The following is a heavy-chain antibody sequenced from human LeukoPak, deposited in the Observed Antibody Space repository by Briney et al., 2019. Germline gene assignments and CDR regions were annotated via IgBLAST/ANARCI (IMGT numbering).Heavy chain of an antibody. J-gene: IGHJ6*02. CDR1: GFTFSSYE. CDR2: ISSSGSTI. V-gene: IGHV3-48*03. CDR3: ARDIVVVVADSYSDYYGMDV. D-gene: IGHD2-15*01. Sequence: TGGSLRLSCAASGFTFSSYETNWVRQAPGKGLEWVSYISSSGSTIYYADSVKGRFTISRDNAKNSLYLQMNSLRAEDTAVYYCARDIVVVVADSYSDYYGMDVWGQGTTVTVSS.